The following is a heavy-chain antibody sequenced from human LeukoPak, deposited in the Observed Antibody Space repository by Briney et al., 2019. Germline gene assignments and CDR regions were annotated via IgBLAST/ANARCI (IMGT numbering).Heavy chain of an antibody. J-gene: IGHJ4*02. D-gene: IGHD3-22*01. V-gene: IGHV3-23*01. CDR1: GFTFSSYA. CDR3: ARDPTTDYDSPDGY. Sequence: SGGSLRLSCAASGFTFSSYAMSWVRQAPGKGLEWVSAISGSGGSTYYADSVKGRFTISRDNSKNTLYLQMNSLRAEDTAVYYCARDPTTDYDSPDGYWGQGTLVTVSS. CDR2: ISGSGGST.